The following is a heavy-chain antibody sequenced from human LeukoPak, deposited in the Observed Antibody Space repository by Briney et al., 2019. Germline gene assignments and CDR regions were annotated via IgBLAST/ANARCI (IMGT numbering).Heavy chain of an antibody. J-gene: IGHJ4*02. Sequence: PGGSLRLSCAASGFTFSSYAMSWVRQAPGKGLEWVSAISGSGGSTYYADSVKGRFTISRDNSKNTLYLQMNSLRAEDTAVYYCAKSPIRGELPYYFDYWGQGTLVTVSS. D-gene: IGHD1-26*01. V-gene: IGHV3-23*01. CDR3: AKSPIRGELPYYFDY. CDR2: ISGSGGST. CDR1: GFTFSSYA.